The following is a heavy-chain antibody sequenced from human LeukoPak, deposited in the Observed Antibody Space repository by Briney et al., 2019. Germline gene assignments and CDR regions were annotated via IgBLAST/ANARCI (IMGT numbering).Heavy chain of an antibody. Sequence: GGSLRLSCAASGFTFSDYYMSWIRQAPGKGLEWVSYISSSGSTIYYADSVKGRFTISRDNAKNSLYLQMNSLRAEDTAVYYCASSYSSGWYYYYMDVWGKGTTVTVSS. CDR2: ISSSGSTI. V-gene: IGHV3-11*04. J-gene: IGHJ6*03. CDR1: GFTFSDYY. D-gene: IGHD6-19*01. CDR3: ASSYSSGWYYYYMDV.